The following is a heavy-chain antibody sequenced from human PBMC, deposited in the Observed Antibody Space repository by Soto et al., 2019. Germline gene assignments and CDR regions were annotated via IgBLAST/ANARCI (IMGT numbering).Heavy chain of an antibody. Sequence: PGGSLRLSCAASGFIFSSYEMNWVRQAPGKGLEWVSYISSSGSTIYYADAVKGRFTISRDNAKNSLYLQMNSVRGEDTALYYCARDLTVVVPAVMVYYYGMDVWGQGTTVTVSS. V-gene: IGHV3-48*03. D-gene: IGHD2-2*01. CDR3: ARDLTVVVPAVMVYYYGMDV. J-gene: IGHJ6*02. CDR2: ISSSGSTI. CDR1: GFIFSSYE.